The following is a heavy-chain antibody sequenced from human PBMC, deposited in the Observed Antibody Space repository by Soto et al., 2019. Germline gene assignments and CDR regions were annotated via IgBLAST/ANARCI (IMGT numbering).Heavy chain of an antibody. J-gene: IGHJ4*02. CDR1: GGSISSYY. Sequence: PSETLSLTCTVSGGSISSYYWSWIRQPTGKGLEWIGYIYYSGSTNYNPSLKSRVTISVDTSKNQFSLKLNSMTAADTAVYYCARHNYGSGSTYFDYWGQGILVTVSS. D-gene: IGHD3-10*01. CDR2: IYYSGST. CDR3: ARHNYGSGSTYFDY. V-gene: IGHV4-59*08.